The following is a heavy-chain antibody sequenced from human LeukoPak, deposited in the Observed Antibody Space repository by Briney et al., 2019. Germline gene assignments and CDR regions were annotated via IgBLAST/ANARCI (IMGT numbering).Heavy chain of an antibody. V-gene: IGHV1-58*02. CDR3: AAVSSISSPAAIPP. CDR1: GFTFTSSA. CDR2: IVVGSGNT. D-gene: IGHD2-2*01. J-gene: IGHJ5*02. Sequence: TSVKVSCKASGFTFTSSAMQWVRQDRGQRLEWIGWIVVGSGNTNYAQKFQERVTITRDMSTSTAYMELSSLRSEDTAVYYCAAVSSISSPAAIPPWGQGTLVTVSS.